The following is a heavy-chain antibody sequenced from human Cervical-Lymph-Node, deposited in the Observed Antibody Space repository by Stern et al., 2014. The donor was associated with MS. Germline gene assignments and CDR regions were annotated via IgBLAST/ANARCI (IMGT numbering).Heavy chain of an antibody. Sequence: VQLLESGAEVKKPGASVKVSCKASGYTFTSYGISWVRQASGQGLEWMGWVSAYNGNTNYAQKLQGRVTMTTDTSTSTAYMELRSLRSDDTAVYYCARGGNSLYYYYGMDVWGQGTTVTVSS. CDR3: ARGGNSLYYYYGMDV. CDR2: VSAYNGNT. CDR1: GYTFTSYG. D-gene: IGHD4-23*01. J-gene: IGHJ6*02. V-gene: IGHV1-18*01.